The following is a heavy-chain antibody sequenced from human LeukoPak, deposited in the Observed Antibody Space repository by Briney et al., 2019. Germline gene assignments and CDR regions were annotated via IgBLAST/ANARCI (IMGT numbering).Heavy chain of an antibody. Sequence: PSETLSLTCTVSGGSISSSSYYWSWIRQPPGKGLEWIGYIYYSGSTYYNPSLKSRITISVDTSKNQFSLTLTSVTAADTAVYYCASEAAYGSTWYYFDYWGQGTLVTVSS. CDR2: IYYSGST. D-gene: IGHD6-13*01. CDR3: ASEAAYGSTWYYFDY. J-gene: IGHJ4*02. V-gene: IGHV4-30-4*08. CDR1: GGSISSSSYY.